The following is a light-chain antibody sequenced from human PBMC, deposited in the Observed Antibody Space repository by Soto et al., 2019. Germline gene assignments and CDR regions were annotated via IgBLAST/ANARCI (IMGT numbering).Light chain of an antibody. Sequence: DIVMTQSPDSLAVSLGERATVNCKSSQSLLSNSNNKNYLTWYQQKLGQPPKLLIYWASTRESGVPDRFSGSGSGTDFTLTISSRQAEDVAFYYCQQYYSAPLTFGEGTKVEIK. V-gene: IGKV4-1*01. J-gene: IGKJ4*01. CDR1: QSLLSNSNNKNY. CDR2: WAS. CDR3: QQYYSAPLT.